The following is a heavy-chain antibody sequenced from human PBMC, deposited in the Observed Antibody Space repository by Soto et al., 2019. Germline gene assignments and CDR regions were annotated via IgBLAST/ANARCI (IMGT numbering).Heavy chain of an antibody. V-gene: IGHV3-33*01. CDR2: IWFDGTNK. CDR3: ARDRGYRGYGFTRYYYGMAV. J-gene: IGHJ6*02. CDR1: GFTFSSYG. Sequence: QVQLVESGGGVVQPGRSLRLSCAASGFTFSSYGMHWVRQAPGKGLEWVAVIWFDGTNKYYADSVKGRFTISRDNSKKTLYMQMSSLRAEDTAVYCGARDRGYRGYGFTRYYYGMAVWGQGTTVTVSS. D-gene: IGHD5-12*01.